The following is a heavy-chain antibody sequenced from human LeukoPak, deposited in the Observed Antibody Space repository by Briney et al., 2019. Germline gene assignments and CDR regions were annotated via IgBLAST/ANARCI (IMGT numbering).Heavy chain of an antibody. CDR1: GGSFSGYY. Sequence: PSETLSLTCAVYGGSFSGYYWSWIRQSPGKGLEWIGEINHSGSTNYNPSLKSRVTISVDTSKNQFSLKLSSVTAADTAVYYCARGRDYFGYWGQGTLVTVSS. V-gene: IGHV4-34*01. CDR2: INHSGST. CDR3: ARGRDYFGY. J-gene: IGHJ4*02.